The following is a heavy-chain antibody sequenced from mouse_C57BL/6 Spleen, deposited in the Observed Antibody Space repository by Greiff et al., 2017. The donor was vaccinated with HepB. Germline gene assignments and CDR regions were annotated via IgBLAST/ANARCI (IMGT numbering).Heavy chain of an antibody. CDR2: INPYNGGT. D-gene: IGHD1-1*01. CDR3: ARPSGSSRYFDV. J-gene: IGHJ1*03. CDR1: GYTFTDYY. Sequence: VQLQQSGPVLVKPGASVKMSCKASGYTFTDYYMNWVKQSHGKSLEWIGVINPYNGGTSYNQKFKGKATLTVDKSSSTAYMELNSLTSEDSAVYYCARPSGSSRYFDVWGTGTTVTVSS. V-gene: IGHV1-19*01.